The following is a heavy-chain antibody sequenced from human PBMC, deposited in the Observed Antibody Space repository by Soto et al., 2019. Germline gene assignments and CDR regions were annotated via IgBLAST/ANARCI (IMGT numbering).Heavy chain of an antibody. J-gene: IGHJ5*02. Sequence: PGGSLRLSCAASGFTFSDYYMSWIRQAPGKGLECVSYFSSSSYTNYSESVKCRFTISRDNAKNSLYLHMKSLRAEDTAVYYCARDLRDGYSASAIFDPWGQGTLVTVSS. D-gene: IGHD4-4*01. CDR3: ARDLRDGYSASAIFDP. CDR1: GFTFSDYY. CDR2: FSSSSYT. V-gene: IGHV3-11*06.